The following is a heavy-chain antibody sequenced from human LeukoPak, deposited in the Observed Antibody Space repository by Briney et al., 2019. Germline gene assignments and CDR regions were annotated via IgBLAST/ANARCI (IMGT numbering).Heavy chain of an antibody. CDR1: GGSITSGNYY. V-gene: IGHV4-30-4*08. CDR3: ARVPSCSSTSCYGYYYYMDV. D-gene: IGHD2-2*01. Sequence: TSETLSLTCTVSGGSITSGNYYWSWIRQPPGKGLEWIGYIYYSGSTNYIPSLKSRVTISVDTSKNQFSLKLTSVTAADTAVYYCARVPSCSSTSCYGYYYYMDVWGKGTTVTVSS. CDR2: IYYSGST. J-gene: IGHJ6*03.